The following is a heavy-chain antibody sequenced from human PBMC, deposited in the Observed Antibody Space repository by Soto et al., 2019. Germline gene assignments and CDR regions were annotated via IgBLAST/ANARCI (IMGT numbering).Heavy chain of an antibody. Sequence: SETLSLTCTVSGGSISSNYWTWIRQPPGKGPEWIGYVYNSGSTNYNPSLKSRVTISEDTSKSQFSLKVNSMTAADTAVYYCARYRREAVAGYTLDNWGQGILVTVSS. CDR3: ARYRREAVAGYTLDN. D-gene: IGHD6-13*01. V-gene: IGHV4-59*01. CDR1: GGSISSNY. J-gene: IGHJ4*02. CDR2: VYNSGST.